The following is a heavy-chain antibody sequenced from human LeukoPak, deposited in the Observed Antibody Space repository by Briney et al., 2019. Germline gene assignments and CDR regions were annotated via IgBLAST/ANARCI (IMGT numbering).Heavy chain of an antibody. CDR3: ARDLGRYDSNQGPLDAFDI. CDR1: GFTFSNYE. V-gene: IGHV3-21*04. Sequence: GGSLRLSCAASGFTFSNYEMDWVRQAPGKRLEWVSSISSSSSYIYYADSVKGRFTISRDNAKNSLYLQMNSLRAEDTAVYYCARDLGRYDSNQGPLDAFDIWGQGTMVTVSS. J-gene: IGHJ3*02. CDR2: ISSSSSYI. D-gene: IGHD3-22*01.